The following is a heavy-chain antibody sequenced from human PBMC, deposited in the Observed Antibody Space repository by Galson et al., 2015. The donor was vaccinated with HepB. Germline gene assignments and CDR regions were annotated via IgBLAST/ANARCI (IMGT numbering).Heavy chain of an antibody. CDR2: IGTGT. CDR3: AKETKGAFYYIDY. Sequence: SLRLSCAGSGFIVNAYAIHWVRQAPGEGLEYVSAIGTGTYYADSVKGRFTISRDDSKSTVYLQMSSLRAEDTAVYYCAKETKGAFYYIDYWGQGTLVGVSS. V-gene: IGHV3-64D*06. D-gene: IGHD1/OR15-1a*01. CDR1: GFIVNAYA. J-gene: IGHJ4*02.